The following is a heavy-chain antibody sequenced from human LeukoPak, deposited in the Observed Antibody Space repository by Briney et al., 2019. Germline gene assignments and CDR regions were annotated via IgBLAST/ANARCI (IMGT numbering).Heavy chain of an antibody. CDR3: ARIYCSGGSCYEDFDY. Sequence: ASVKVSCKASGYTFTTYDINWVRQATGQGLEWMGWMNPNSGNTGYTQKFQGRVTMTRNTSISTAYMELSSLRSEDTAVYYCARIYCSGGSCYEDFDYWGQGTLVTVSS. J-gene: IGHJ4*02. D-gene: IGHD2-15*01. CDR1: GYTFTTYD. V-gene: IGHV1-8*01. CDR2: MNPNSGNT.